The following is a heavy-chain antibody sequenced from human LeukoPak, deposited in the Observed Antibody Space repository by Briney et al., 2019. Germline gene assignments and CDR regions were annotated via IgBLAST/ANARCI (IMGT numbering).Heavy chain of an antibody. D-gene: IGHD3-16*01. CDR3: ARDTVSMGGAFDI. V-gene: IGHV1-69*13. Sequence: SVKVSCKASGGTFSSYAICWVRQAPGQGLEWMGGIIPIFGTANYAQKFQGRVTITADESTSTAYMELSSLRSEDTAVYYCARDTVSMGGAFDIWGQGTMVTVSS. CDR2: IIPIFGTA. J-gene: IGHJ3*02. CDR1: GGTFSSYA.